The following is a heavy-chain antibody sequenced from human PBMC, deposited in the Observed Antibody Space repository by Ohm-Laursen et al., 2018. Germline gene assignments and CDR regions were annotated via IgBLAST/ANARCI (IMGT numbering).Heavy chain of an antibody. Sequence: SLRLSCSASGFTFSSYSMNWVRQAPGKGLEWVSSISSSSSYIYYADSVKGRFTISRDNAKDSLYLQMNSLRAEDTAVYYCAKDFYDSSGYLAFDIWGQGTMVTVSS. CDR2: ISSSSSYI. CDR3: AKDFYDSSGYLAFDI. CDR1: GFTFSSYS. V-gene: IGHV3-21*01. J-gene: IGHJ3*02. D-gene: IGHD3-22*01.